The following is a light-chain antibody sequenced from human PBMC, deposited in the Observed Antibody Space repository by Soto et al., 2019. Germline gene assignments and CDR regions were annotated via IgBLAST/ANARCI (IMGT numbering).Light chain of an antibody. V-gene: IGLV2-14*03. Sequence: QSALTQPASVSGSPGQSITISCTGTSRDVGTFNFVSWYQQHPGKAPKLIIYDVTDRPSGVSNRFSGSKSANTASLTISGLQAEDEADYYCISYSSSSTLEVFGSGTKLTVL. CDR2: DVT. CDR1: SRDVGTFNF. J-gene: IGLJ1*01. CDR3: ISYSSSSTLEV.